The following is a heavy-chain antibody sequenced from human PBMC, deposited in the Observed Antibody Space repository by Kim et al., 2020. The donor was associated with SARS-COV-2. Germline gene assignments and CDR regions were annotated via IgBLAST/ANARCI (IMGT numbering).Heavy chain of an antibody. J-gene: IGHJ4*02. CDR3: VKPQGWESSSSWYYFDC. D-gene: IGHD6-13*01. CDR2: ISSNGGST. V-gene: IGHV3-64D*06. Sequence: GGSLRLSCSASGFTFSTYAMHWVRQAPGKGLEYVSAISSNGGSTYYADSVKGRFTISRDNSKNTLYFQMSSLRAEDTAVYYCVKPQGWESSSSWYYFDCWGQGTLVTVSS. CDR1: GFTFSTYA.